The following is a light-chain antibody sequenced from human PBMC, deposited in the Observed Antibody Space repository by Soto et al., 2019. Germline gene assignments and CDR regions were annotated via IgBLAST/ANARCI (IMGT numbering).Light chain of an antibody. J-gene: IGKJ1*01. CDR3: QQYNSYSRT. CDR2: DAS. CDR1: QSISSW. V-gene: IGKV1-5*01. Sequence: DVQMTQSPSTLSANVGDRVTITCRASQSISSWLAWYQQKPGKAPKLLIYDASSLESGVPSRFSGSGSGTEFTLTISSLQPDDFATYYCQQYNSYSRTFGQGTKVAIK.